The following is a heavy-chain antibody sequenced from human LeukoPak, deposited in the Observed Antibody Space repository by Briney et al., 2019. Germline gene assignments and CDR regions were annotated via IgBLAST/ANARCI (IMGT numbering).Heavy chain of an antibody. D-gene: IGHD5-18*01. Sequence: SETLSLTCGVYGGSFSGYYWSCIRQSPGKGLEWVAEINHRGSTNYNPSLMSRVTISIDTSKDQFSLRLSSVTAADTAVYYCARGIKDVQPWLRERVARYYFDYWGQGTLVTVSS. V-gene: IGHV4-34*01. CDR1: GGSFSGYY. CDR3: ARGIKDVQPWLRERVARYYFDY. J-gene: IGHJ4*02. CDR2: INHRGST.